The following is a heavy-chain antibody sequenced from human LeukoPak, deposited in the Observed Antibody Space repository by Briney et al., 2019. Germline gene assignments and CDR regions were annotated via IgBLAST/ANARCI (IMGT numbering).Heavy chain of an antibody. CDR2: INAGNGNT. D-gene: IGHD2-15*01. CDR1: GYTSTSYA. Sequence: ASVKVSCKASGYTSTSYAMHWVRQAPGQRLEWMGWINAGNGNTKYSQKFQGRVTITRDTSASTAYMELSSLRSEDTAVYYCARISGYCSGGSCYGDGMDVWGQGTTVTVSS. CDR3: ARISGYCSGGSCYGDGMDV. V-gene: IGHV1-3*01. J-gene: IGHJ6*02.